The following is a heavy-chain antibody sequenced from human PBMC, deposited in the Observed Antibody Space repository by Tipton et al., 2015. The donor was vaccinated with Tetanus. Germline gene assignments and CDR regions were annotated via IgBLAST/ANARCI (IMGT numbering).Heavy chain of an antibody. Sequence: QLVQSGSEWKEPGASVSVSCKASGYTFNSYAINWVRQTPGQGLEWMGWINTKRGRPTYAQGFTGRFVFSLDTSVSTAYLQIITLKADDTAIYYCARGHLDTDGDWAWGQGSLVTVSS. V-gene: IGHV7-4-1*02. D-gene: IGHD4-17*01. CDR2: INTKRGRP. CDR3: ARGHLDTDGDWA. J-gene: IGHJ5*01. CDR1: GYTFNSYA.